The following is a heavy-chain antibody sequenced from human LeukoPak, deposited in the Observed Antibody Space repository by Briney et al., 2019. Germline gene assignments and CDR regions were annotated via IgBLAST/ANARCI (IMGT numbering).Heavy chain of an antibody. D-gene: IGHD6-19*01. CDR3: ARDHSGWRYYYYYYGMDV. CDR1: GGSISSYY. CDR2: IYYGGST. J-gene: IGHJ6*02. Sequence: SETLSLTCTVSGGSISSYYWSWIRQPPGKGLEWIGYIYYGGSTNYNPSLKSRVTISVDTSKNQFSLKLSSVTAADTAVYYCARDHSGWRYYYYYYGMDVWGQGTTVTVSS. V-gene: IGHV4-59*01.